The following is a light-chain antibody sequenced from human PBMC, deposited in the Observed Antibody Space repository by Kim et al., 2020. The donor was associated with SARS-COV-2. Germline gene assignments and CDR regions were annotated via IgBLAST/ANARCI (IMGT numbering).Light chain of an antibody. CDR2: DAS. Sequence: DIQMTQSPSSLSASVGDRVTITCQASQDISNYLNWYQQKPGKAPKLLIYDASNLETGVPSRFSGSGSGTDFTFTISSLQPEDIATYYCLQYDNLPPYTFGQGTKLEI. J-gene: IGKJ2*01. V-gene: IGKV1-33*01. CDR1: QDISNY. CDR3: LQYDNLPPYT.